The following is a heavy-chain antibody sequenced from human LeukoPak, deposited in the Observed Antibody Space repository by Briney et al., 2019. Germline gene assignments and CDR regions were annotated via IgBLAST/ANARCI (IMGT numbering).Heavy chain of an antibody. CDR3: ARDGKYDFWSGYYHNWFDP. D-gene: IGHD3-3*01. Sequence: SETLSLTCAVYGVSFSGYYWSWIRQPPGKGLEWIGYIYHSGSTYYNPSLKSRVTISVDRSKNQFSLKLSSVTAADTAVYYCARDGKYDFWSGYYHNWFDPWGQGTLVTVSS. V-gene: IGHV4-34*01. J-gene: IGHJ5*02. CDR1: GVSFSGYY. CDR2: IYHSGST.